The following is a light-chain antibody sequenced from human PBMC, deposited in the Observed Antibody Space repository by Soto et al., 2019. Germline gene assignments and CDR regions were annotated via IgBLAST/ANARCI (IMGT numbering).Light chain of an antibody. CDR1: HSIRTY. J-gene: IGKJ3*01. CDR3: QQGYNTSSP. Sequence: DIQMTQSPSSLSASVGDRVTISCRTSHSIRTYLNWYQQKLGKAPKVLIYAASNLQSGVPSRFSGSGSGIDFTLTISSLQPEDFATYYCQQGYNTSSPFGPGTKVEI. CDR2: AAS. V-gene: IGKV1-39*01.